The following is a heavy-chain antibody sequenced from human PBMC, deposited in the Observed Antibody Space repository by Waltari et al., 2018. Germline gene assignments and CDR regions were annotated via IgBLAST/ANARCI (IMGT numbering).Heavy chain of an antibody. Sequence: QVQLVQSGAAVKKPGASVKVPCKASGYTFTNYGISWVRQAPGQGLEWMGWFSVYNGNTNYAQKLQGRVTMTTDTSTSTAYMELRSLRSDDTAVYYCARGVPGSWPDYYFDHWGQGTLVTVSS. D-gene: IGHD3-10*01. V-gene: IGHV1-18*01. J-gene: IGHJ4*02. CDR1: GYTFTNYG. CDR2: FSVYNGNT. CDR3: ARGVPGSWPDYYFDH.